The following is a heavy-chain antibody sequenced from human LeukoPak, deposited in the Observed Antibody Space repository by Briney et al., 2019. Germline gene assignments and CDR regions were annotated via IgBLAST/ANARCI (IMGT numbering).Heavy chain of an antibody. CDR3: ATDNRGSYVDY. CDR1: GGSISSYY. Sequence: SETLSLTCTVSGGSISSYYWSWIRQPPGKGLEWIGYIYSSGSANSNPSLKSRVTISLDTSKNQFPLMLSSVTAADKAVYYCATDNRGSYVDYWGQGYLVTVSS. V-gene: IGHV4-59*01. D-gene: IGHD1-26*01. CDR2: IYSSGSA. J-gene: IGHJ4*02.